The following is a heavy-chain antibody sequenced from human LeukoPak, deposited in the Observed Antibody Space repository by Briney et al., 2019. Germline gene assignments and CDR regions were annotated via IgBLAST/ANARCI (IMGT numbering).Heavy chain of an antibody. Sequence: SETLSLTCTVSGGSVSSGSYYWSWIRQPPGKGLEWIGYIYYSGSTNYNPSLKSRVTISVDTSKNQFSLKLSSVTAADTAVYYCARGGYSSSWYLNYWGQGTLVTVSS. CDR1: GGSVSSGSYY. V-gene: IGHV4-61*01. CDR2: IYYSGST. CDR3: ARGGYSSSWYLNY. D-gene: IGHD6-13*01. J-gene: IGHJ4*02.